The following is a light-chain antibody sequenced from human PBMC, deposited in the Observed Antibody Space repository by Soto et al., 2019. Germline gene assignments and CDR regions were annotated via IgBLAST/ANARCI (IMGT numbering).Light chain of an antibody. CDR2: DAS. Sequence: EIVLTQSPATLSLSPGERDTLSCRASQSVSSYLAWYPQKPGQAPRLLIYDASNRATGIPDRFSGSGSGTDFTLTISSLEPEDFAVYYCQQRSNWPPYTFGQGTKLEIK. CDR3: QQRSNWPPYT. J-gene: IGKJ2*01. V-gene: IGKV3-11*01. CDR1: QSVSSY.